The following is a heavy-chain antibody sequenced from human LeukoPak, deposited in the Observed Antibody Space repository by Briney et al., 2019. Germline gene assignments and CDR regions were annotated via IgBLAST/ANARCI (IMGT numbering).Heavy chain of an antibody. V-gene: IGHV4-39*01. D-gene: IGHD1-26*01. J-gene: IGHJ4*02. CDR3: ARLLLYSGSLYYFDY. CDR1: GGSISSSYYY. Sequence: SETLSLTCTVSGGSISSSYYYWGWIRQPPGKGLEWIGSIYYGRSTYYNPSLKSRVTISVDTSKNQFSLRLSSVTAADTAVYYCARLLLYSGSLYYFDYWGQGTLVTVSS. CDR2: IYYGRST.